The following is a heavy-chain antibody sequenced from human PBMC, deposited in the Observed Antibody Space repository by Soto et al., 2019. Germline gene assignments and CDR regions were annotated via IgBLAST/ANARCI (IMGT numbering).Heavy chain of an antibody. D-gene: IGHD5-18*01. Sequence: PSETLSLTCTVSGGSISSYYWSWIRQPPGKGLEWIGYIYYSGSTNYNPSLKSRVTISVDTSKNQFSLKLSSVTAADTAVYYCARAGTAMVPYWFDPWGQGTLVTVSS. J-gene: IGHJ5*02. V-gene: IGHV4-59*01. CDR2: IYYSGST. CDR1: GGSISSYY. CDR3: ARAGTAMVPYWFDP.